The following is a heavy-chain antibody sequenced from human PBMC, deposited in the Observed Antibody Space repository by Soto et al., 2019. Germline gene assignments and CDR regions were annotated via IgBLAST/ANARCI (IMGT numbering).Heavy chain of an antibody. CDR3: SRRVGDNSGWYLRAAYYYYYGMFV. CDR2: INTNTGNP. D-gene: IGHD6-19*01. Sequence: ASVKVSCKASGYTFTSYAMDWVRQAPGQGLEWMGWINTNTGNPTYAQGFTGRFVFSLDTSVSTAYLQICSLKAEDTAVYYFSRRVGDNSGWYLRAAYYYYYGMFVWG. V-gene: IGHV7-4-1*01. J-gene: IGHJ6*02. CDR1: GYTFTSYA.